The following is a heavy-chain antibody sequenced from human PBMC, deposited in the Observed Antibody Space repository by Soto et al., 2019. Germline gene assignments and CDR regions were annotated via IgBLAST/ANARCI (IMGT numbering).Heavy chain of an antibody. CDR1: GFTFSSYS. CDR3: AKEVAVAGDFDY. V-gene: IGHV3-30*18. J-gene: IGHJ4*01. Sequence: GGSLRLSCVASGFTFSSYSIHWVRQAPGKGLEWVAVISSDGNTKYYADSVKGRFTISRDNSKNTLYLQMGSLRPEDTAVYYCAKEVAVAGDFDYWGLGTLVTVSS. D-gene: IGHD6-19*01. CDR2: ISSDGNTK.